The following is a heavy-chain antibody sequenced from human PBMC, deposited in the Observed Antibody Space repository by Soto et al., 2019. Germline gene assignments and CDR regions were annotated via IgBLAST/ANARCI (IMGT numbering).Heavy chain of an antibody. CDR2: ISDDGSNK. Sequence: TGGSLRLSCAASGFTFSSFAMHWVRQAPGKGLEWVAVISDDGSNKYYADSVKGRFTISRDNSKNTLYLQVNSLRGEDTAVYSCARVEQWLYIAKYWGQGTLVTVSS. CDR3: ARVEQWLYIAKY. D-gene: IGHD6-19*01. J-gene: IGHJ4*02. V-gene: IGHV3-30*04. CDR1: GFTFSSFA.